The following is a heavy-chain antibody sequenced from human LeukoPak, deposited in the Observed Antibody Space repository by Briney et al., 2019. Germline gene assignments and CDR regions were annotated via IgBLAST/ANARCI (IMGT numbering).Heavy chain of an antibody. J-gene: IGHJ3*02. CDR1: RFTFSSYS. CDR3: ARIEWERLGRAFDI. CDR2: IYSAGAT. V-gene: IGHV3-53*01. D-gene: IGHD1-26*01. Sequence: GGSLRLSCAGSRFTFSSYSMNWVRQAPGKGLEWVSSIYSAGATHYAESVKGRFTISRDNSKNTLYLQMNSLRAEDMAVYYCARIEWERLGRAFDIWGQGTMVTVSS.